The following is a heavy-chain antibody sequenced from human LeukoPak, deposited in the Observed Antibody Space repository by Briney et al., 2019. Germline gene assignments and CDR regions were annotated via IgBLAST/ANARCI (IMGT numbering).Heavy chain of an antibody. CDR1: GFTFSSYA. D-gene: IGHD5-24*01. Sequence: GGSLRLSCAASGFTFSSYAMSWVRQAPGKGLEWVSAISGSGGSTYYADSVKGRFTISRDNSKNTLYLQMNSLRAEDTAVYYCAKGREMATILGPIGDYWGQGTLVTVSS. J-gene: IGHJ4*02. CDR3: AKGREMATILGPIGDY. V-gene: IGHV3-23*01. CDR2: ISGSGGST.